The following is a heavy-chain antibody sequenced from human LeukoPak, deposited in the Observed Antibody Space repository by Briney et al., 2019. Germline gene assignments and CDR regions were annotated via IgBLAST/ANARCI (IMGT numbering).Heavy chain of an antibody. CDR3: AKDLLGMALDY. J-gene: IGHJ4*02. V-gene: IGHV3-30*18. D-gene: IGHD5-24*01. Sequence: GGSLRLSCAASGFTFSSYGMHWVRQAPGKGLEWVAVISYDGSNKYYADSVKGRFTISRDNSKNTLYLQMNSLRAEDTAVYYCAKDLLGMALDYWGQGTLVTVSS. CDR1: GFTFSSYG. CDR2: ISYDGSNK.